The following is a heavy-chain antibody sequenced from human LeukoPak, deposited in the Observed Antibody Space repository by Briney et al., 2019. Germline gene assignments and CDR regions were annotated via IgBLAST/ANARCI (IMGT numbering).Heavy chain of an antibody. CDR3: ARAPSFYYDILTGYPGAFDI. D-gene: IGHD3-9*01. V-gene: IGHV3-7*01. CDR2: KKQDGSEK. Sequence: GGSLRLSCAASWFTFSSYWMSWVRQAPGKGLEWVANKKQDGSEKYYVDSVKGRFTISRDNAKNSLYLQMNSLRAEDTAVYYCARAPSFYYDILTGYPGAFDIWGQGTMVTVSS. CDR1: WFTFSSYW. J-gene: IGHJ3*02.